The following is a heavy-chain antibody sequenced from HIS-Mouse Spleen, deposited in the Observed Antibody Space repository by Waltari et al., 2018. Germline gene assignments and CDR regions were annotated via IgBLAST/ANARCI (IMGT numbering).Heavy chain of an antibody. CDR3: AKDLTTVTTEDAFDI. V-gene: IGHV3-30*18. CDR1: GFTFSSYG. D-gene: IGHD4-17*01. J-gene: IGHJ3*02. Sequence: QVQLVESGGGVVQPGRSLRLSCAASGFTFSSYGMHWVRQAPGKGLEWVAVIAYDGSNKYYADSVKGRFTISRDNSKNTLYLQMNSLRAEDTAVYYCAKDLTTVTTEDAFDIWGQGTMVTVSS. CDR2: IAYDGSNK.